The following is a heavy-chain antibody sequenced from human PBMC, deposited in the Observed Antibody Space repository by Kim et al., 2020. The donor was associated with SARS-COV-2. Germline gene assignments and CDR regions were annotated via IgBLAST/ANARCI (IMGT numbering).Heavy chain of an antibody. J-gene: IGHJ2*01. D-gene: IGHD1-26*01. Sequence: SETLSLTCTVSGGSISGHYWTWVRQPPGKGLEFIGYVYYGGSTNYNPSLNSRVTISVDTSKNQFSLKLTSVTAADTALYYCARVWAGADLWGRGTLVTVSS. CDR3: ARVWAGADL. V-gene: IGHV4-59*11. CDR1: GGSISGHY. CDR2: VYYGGST.